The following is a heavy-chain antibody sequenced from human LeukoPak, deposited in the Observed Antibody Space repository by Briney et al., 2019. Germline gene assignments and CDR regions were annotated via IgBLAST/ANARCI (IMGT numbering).Heavy chain of an antibody. D-gene: IGHD4-17*01. CDR2: ISTDGFST. CDR3: ASMAHENRVYGDYEDAFDI. CDR1: GFTFSSYW. Sequence: GGSLRLSCAASGFTFSSYWMHWVRQARGKGLVWVSRISTDGFSTIYADSVKGRFTISRDNSKNTLYLQMNSLRAEDTAVYYCASMAHENRVYGDYEDAFDIWGQGTMVTVSS. V-gene: IGHV3-74*01. J-gene: IGHJ3*02.